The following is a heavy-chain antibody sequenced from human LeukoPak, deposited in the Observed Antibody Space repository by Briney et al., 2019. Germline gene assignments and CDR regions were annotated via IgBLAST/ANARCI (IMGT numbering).Heavy chain of an antibody. CDR2: ISSSSSYI. CDR1: GFTFSSYA. J-gene: IGHJ4*02. Sequence: GGSPRLSCAASGFTFSSYAMSWVRQAPGKGLEWVSSISSSSSYIYYADSVKGRFTISRDNAKNSLYLQMNSLRAEDTAVYYCARDMVLTPETDYWGQGTLVTVSS. CDR3: ARDMVLTPETDY. V-gene: IGHV3-21*01. D-gene: IGHD2-8*01.